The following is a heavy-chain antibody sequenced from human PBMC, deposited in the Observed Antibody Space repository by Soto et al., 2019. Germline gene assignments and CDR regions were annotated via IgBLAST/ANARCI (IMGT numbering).Heavy chain of an antibody. CDR1: EFTFTNYW. J-gene: IGHJ4*01. Sequence: EVQLVESGGGLVQPGGSLRLSCVASEFTFTNYWMNWVRQAPGKGLEWVANIKQDGSEKHYVDSVKGRFTISRDNAKNTLYLQTSSLPSEDTAFYYWAGGSGYIIAHWRHGTLVTVST. D-gene: IGHD5-18*01. V-gene: IGHV3-7*05. CDR2: IKQDGSEK. CDR3: AGGSGYIIAH.